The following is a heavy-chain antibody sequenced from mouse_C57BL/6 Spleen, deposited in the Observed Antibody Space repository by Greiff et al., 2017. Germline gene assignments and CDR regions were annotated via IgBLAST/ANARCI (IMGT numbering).Heavy chain of an antibody. J-gene: IGHJ2*01. CDR2: ISSDGSYT. Sequence: EVQRVESGGDLVKPGGSLKLSCAASGFTFSSYGMSWVRQTPDKRLEWVATISSDGSYTYYPDSVKGRFTIPRDNAKNTLYLQMSRLKSEDTAMYYCAGPVAGTSDYWGQGTTLTVSS. CDR1: GFTFSSYG. D-gene: IGHD2-14*01. CDR3: AGPVAGTSDY. V-gene: IGHV5-6*01.